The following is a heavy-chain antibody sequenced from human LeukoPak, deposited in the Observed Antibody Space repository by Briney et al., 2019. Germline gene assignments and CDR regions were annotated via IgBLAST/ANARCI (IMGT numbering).Heavy chain of an antibody. Sequence: PGGSLRLSCAASGFTFDDYAMHWVRQAPGKGLEWVSGISWNSGRIAYADSVEGRFTVSRDNAKNTLFLQMNTLRAEDTAVYYCARDFGKEYYDSSGYYWEDYWGQGTLVTVSS. CDR2: ISWNSGRI. CDR3: ARDFGKEYYDSSGYYWEDY. J-gene: IGHJ4*02. CDR1: GFTFDDYA. V-gene: IGHV3-9*01. D-gene: IGHD3-22*01.